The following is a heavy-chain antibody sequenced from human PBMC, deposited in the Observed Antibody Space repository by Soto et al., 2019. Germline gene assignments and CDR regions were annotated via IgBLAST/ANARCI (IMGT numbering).Heavy chain of an antibody. CDR2: IYWNVDK. Sequence: QITLKESGPTLVRPTQTLTLTCTFSGFSLSTSGLGVGWIRQPPGKALEWLALIYWNVDKRYSPSLKARLTIIKDTSKNQMVLTMTNMDPVDTATYYCAHRPSGWYLFDYWGQGTLVTVSS. D-gene: IGHD6-19*01. J-gene: IGHJ4*02. V-gene: IGHV2-5*01. CDR3: AHRPSGWYLFDY. CDR1: GFSLSTSGLG.